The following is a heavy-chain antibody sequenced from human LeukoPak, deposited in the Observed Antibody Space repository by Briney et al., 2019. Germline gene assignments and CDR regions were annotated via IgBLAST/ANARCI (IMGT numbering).Heavy chain of an antibody. V-gene: IGHV1-18*01. CDR2: ISAYNGNT. J-gene: IGHJ4*02. CDR1: GYTFTSYG. CDR3: ARDTPGVHITMIVVATFDY. D-gene: IGHD3-22*01. Sequence: ASVKVSCTASGYTFTSYGISWVRQAPGQGLEGMGWISAYNGNTNYAQKLQGRVTMTTDTSTSTAYMELRSLRSDDTAVDYCARDTPGVHITMIVVATFDYWGQGTLVTVSS.